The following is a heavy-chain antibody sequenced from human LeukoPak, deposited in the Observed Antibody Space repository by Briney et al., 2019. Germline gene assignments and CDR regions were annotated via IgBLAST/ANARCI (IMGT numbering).Heavy chain of an antibody. Sequence: SEPLPLTCTVSGGSISRDCWSWIRQPPGKGLEWIGYIYYTGSTNYNPSLKSRVTISVDTSKNQFSLKLSSVTAADTAVYYCARDRPGGSSLDYWGQGTLVTVSS. J-gene: IGHJ4*02. D-gene: IGHD6-13*01. CDR2: IYYTGST. CDR1: GGSISRDC. V-gene: IGHV4-59*01. CDR3: ARDRPGGSSLDY.